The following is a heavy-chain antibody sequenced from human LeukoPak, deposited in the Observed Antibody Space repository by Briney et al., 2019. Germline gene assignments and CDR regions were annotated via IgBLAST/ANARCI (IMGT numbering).Heavy chain of an antibody. J-gene: IGHJ2*01. D-gene: IGHD5-24*01. Sequence: SVKVSCKASGYTFTGYYMHWVRQAPGQGLEWMGRIIPILGIANYAQKFQGRVTITADKSTSTAYMELSSLRSEDTAVYYCARGATTWYFDLWGRGTLVTVSS. CDR3: ARGATTWYFDL. V-gene: IGHV1-69*04. CDR2: IIPILGIA. CDR1: GYTFTGYY.